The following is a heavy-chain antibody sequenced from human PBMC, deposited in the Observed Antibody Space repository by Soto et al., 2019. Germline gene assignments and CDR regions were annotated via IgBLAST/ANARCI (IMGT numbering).Heavy chain of an antibody. D-gene: IGHD3-22*01. Sequence: PSETLSLTCAVYGGSFSGYYWSWIRQPPGKGLEWIGEINHSGSTNYNPSLKSRVTISVDTSKNQFSLKLSSVTAADTAVYYCARGVGYRYYYDSSGSHDHDYWRQGTLVTVSS. J-gene: IGHJ4*02. CDR2: INHSGST. V-gene: IGHV4-34*01. CDR1: GGSFSGYY. CDR3: ARGVGYRYYYDSSGSHDHDY.